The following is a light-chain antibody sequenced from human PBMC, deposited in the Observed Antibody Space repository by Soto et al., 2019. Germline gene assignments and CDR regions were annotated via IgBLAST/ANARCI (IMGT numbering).Light chain of an antibody. Sequence: EIVMTQSPATLSVSPGERATLSCRASQSVSSNLAWYQQKPGQAPRLLIYGASTRATGIPARFSGSGSGTEFTLTISSLQSEDFAVYYCQQYNNWPRGTFGLGTKVDIK. V-gene: IGKV3-15*01. J-gene: IGKJ1*01. CDR1: QSVSSN. CDR2: GAS. CDR3: QQYNNWPRGT.